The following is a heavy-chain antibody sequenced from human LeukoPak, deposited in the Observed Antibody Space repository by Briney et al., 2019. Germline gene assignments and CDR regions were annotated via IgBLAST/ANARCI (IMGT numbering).Heavy chain of an antibody. CDR3: AREKNQITMIVVAQSHPFDY. D-gene: IGHD3-22*01. V-gene: IGHV3-23*01. CDR2: ISGSGGST. CDR1: GFTFSSYA. Sequence: GGSLRLSCAASGFTFSSYAMSWVRQAPGKGLEWVSAISGSGGSTYYADSVKGRFTISRDNSKNTLYLQMNSLRAEDTAVYYCAREKNQITMIVVAQSHPFDYWGQGTLVTVSS. J-gene: IGHJ4*02.